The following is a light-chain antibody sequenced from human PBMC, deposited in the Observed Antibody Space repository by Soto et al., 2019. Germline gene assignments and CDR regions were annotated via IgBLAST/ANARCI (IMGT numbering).Light chain of an antibody. CDR1: TSDVGRYNY. V-gene: IGLV2-14*01. CDR2: DVS. J-gene: IGLJ3*02. Sequence: QSALTQPDSVSGSPGQSITISCTGTTSDVGRYNYVSWHQQHPGKAPKLLIFDVSNRPSGVSDRFSGSKSGNTASLTISGLQAEDEADYYCNSSTTGTTWVFGGGTKLTVL. CDR3: NSSTTGTTWV.